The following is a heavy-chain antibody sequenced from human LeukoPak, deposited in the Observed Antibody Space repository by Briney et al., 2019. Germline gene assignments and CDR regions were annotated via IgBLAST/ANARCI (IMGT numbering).Heavy chain of an antibody. CDR2: INHSGST. J-gene: IGHJ4*02. Sequence: SETLSLTCAVYGGSFSGYYWSWIRQPPGKGLEWIGEINHSGSTNYNPSLKSRVTISVDTSKNQFSLKLTSVTAADTAVYYCARGEHYSNYFDSWGQGTLVTVSS. CDR1: GGSFSGYY. V-gene: IGHV4-34*01. CDR3: ARGEHYSNYFDS. D-gene: IGHD4-11*01.